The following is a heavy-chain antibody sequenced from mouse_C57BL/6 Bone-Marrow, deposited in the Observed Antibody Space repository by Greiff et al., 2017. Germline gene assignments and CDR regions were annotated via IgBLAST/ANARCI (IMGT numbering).Heavy chain of an antibody. CDR1: GYTFTSYW. Sequence: QVQLQQPGAELVMPGASVKLSCKASGYTFTSYWMHRVKQRLGQGLEWIGEIDPSDSYTNYNQKVKGNSTLTVDKSSSTAYMQLSSLTSEDSAVSYCARDYYGSSYTWYFDVWGTGTTVTVSS. D-gene: IGHD1-1*01. V-gene: IGHV1-69*01. CDR3: ARDYYGSSYTWYFDV. CDR2: IDPSDSYT. J-gene: IGHJ1*03.